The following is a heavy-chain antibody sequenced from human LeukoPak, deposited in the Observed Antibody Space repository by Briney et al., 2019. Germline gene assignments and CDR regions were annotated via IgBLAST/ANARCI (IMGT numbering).Heavy chain of an antibody. CDR1: GGSISSSSYY. CDR2: IYYSGST. CDR3: ARDPMIYSFSWYFDY. V-gene: IGHV4-39*07. D-gene: IGHD5-18*01. J-gene: IGHJ4*02. Sequence: SETLSLTCTVSGGSISSSSYYWGWIRQPPGKGLEWIGSIYYSGSTYYNPSLKSRVTISVDTSKNQFSLKLSSVTAADTAVYYCARDPMIYSFSWYFDYWGPGTLVTVSS.